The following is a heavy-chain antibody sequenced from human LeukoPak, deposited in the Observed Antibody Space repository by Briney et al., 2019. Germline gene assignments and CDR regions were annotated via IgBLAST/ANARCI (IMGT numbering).Heavy chain of an antibody. CDR2: IYTGGTT. J-gene: IGHJ4*02. V-gene: IGHV3-66*01. CDR3: ARGHGQ. Sequence: PGGSLRLSCAASGFIISGNYMSWVRQAPGKGLEWVSVIYTGGTTAYIDSVKGRFTISRDTSKNMLYLQMNSLTTDDTAVYYCARGHGQWGQGTLVTVSS. CDR1: GFIISGNY.